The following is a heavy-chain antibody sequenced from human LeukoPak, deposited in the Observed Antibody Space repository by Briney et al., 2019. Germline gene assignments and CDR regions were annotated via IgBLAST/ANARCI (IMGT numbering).Heavy chain of an antibody. Sequence: SETLSLTCTVSGGSINNYYWTCIRQPRGKGLEGIARISYSGSTNYNPSLKSRVTISLDSSKNQFSLRLSSVTPADTAAYYCASLPIDSSTGTFGWFDPWGQGTLVTVSS. D-gene: IGHD1-14*01. CDR3: ASLPIDSSTGTFGWFDP. V-gene: IGHV4-59*01. J-gene: IGHJ5*02. CDR1: GGSINNYY. CDR2: ISYSGST.